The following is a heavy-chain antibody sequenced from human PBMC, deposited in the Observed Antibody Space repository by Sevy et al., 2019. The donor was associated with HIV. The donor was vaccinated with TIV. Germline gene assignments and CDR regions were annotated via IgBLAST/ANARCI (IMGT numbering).Heavy chain of an antibody. J-gene: IGHJ3*02. Sequence: GGSLRLSCAASGFTFTSYAMSWVRQTPGKGLEWVSGLSGGGGSPFYADSVKGRFTISRDNSMNTLYLQMNSLRAEDTALYYCAKDRIWELGDAFDIWGQGTMVTVSS. CDR1: GFTFTSYA. V-gene: IGHV3-23*01. CDR2: LSGGGGSP. CDR3: AKDRIWELGDAFDI. D-gene: IGHD1-26*01.